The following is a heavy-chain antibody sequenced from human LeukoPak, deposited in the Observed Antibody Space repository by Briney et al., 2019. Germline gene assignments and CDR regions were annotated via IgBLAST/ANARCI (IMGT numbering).Heavy chain of an antibody. Sequence: SETLSLTCTVSGGSISSYYWSWIRQPPGKGLEWIGYIYYSGTTNYNPSLKSRVTISVDTSKKEFSLKLSSVNAADTAVDYCGRGLYIAAAQYGYWGQGTLVTVSS. D-gene: IGHD6-13*01. J-gene: IGHJ4*02. CDR1: GGSISSYY. CDR3: GRGLYIAAAQYGY. V-gene: IGHV4-59*01. CDR2: IYYSGTT.